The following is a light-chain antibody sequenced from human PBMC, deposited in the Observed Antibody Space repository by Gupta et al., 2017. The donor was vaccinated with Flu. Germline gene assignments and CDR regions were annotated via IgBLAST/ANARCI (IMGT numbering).Light chain of an antibody. J-gene: IGKJ2*01. CDR2: YAS. CDR3: QHTKSLHKI. Sequence: ETVLTQSPEFQSVTPGETVTITCRASEGLGSNLHWFQQKPHQSPKLLIKYASESFPGVPSKFSGSGFGTYHTLTIHGLEAEDAATYYCQHTKSLHKIFGQGTKLEI. V-gene: IGKV6-21*01. CDR1: EGLGSN.